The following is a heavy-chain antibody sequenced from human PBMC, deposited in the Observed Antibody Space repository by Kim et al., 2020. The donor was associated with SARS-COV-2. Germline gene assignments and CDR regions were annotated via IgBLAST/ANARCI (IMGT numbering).Heavy chain of an antibody. J-gene: IGHJ3*02. V-gene: IGHV3-49*04. Sequence: GGSLRLSCTASGFTFGDYAMSWVRQAPGKGLEWVGFIRSKAYGGTTEYAASVKGRFTISRDDSKSIAYLQMNSLKTEDTAVNYCTRGYSSGWYLGDHAFDIWGPGTMVTVSS. CDR2: IRSKAYGGTT. D-gene: IGHD6-19*01. CDR1: GFTFGDYA. CDR3: TRGYSSGWYLGDHAFDI.